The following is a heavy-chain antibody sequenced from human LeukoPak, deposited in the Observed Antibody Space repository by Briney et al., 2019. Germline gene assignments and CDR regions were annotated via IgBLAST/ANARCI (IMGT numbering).Heavy chain of an antibody. CDR3: AKDGRITMIVVGEFDY. CDR2: ISGSGGST. Sequence: PGGSLRLSCAASGFTFSSYAMSWVRQAPGKGLEWVSAISGSGGSTYYADSVKGRFTISRDNSKNTLYLQMNSLRAEDTAVYYCAKDGRITMIVVGEFDYWGQGTLVTVSS. J-gene: IGHJ4*02. V-gene: IGHV3-23*01. D-gene: IGHD3-22*01. CDR1: GFTFSSYA.